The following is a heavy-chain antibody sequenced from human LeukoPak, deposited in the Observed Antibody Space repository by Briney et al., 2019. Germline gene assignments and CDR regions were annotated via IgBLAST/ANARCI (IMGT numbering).Heavy chain of an antibody. Sequence: PGGSLRLSCTASGLTVSSNYMSWVRQAPGKGLEWVSVIYADGSTYYADSVKGRFTISRDNSKNTLYIQMNSLRAEDTAVYYCATTEGYSYGYYWGQGTLVIVSS. CDR2: IYADGST. CDR3: ATTEGYSYGYY. J-gene: IGHJ4*02. V-gene: IGHV3-53*01. D-gene: IGHD5-18*01. CDR1: GLTVSSNY.